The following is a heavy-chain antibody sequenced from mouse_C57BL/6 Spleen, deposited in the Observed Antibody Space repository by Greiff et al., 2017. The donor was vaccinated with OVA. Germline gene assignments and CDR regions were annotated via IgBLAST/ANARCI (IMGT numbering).Heavy chain of an antibody. D-gene: IGHD1-1*01. CDR1: GYSITSGYY. V-gene: IGHV3-6*01. Sequence: EVKLQESGPGLVKPSQSLSLTCSVTGYSITSGYYWNWIRQFPGNKLEWMGYISYDGSNNYNPSLKNRISITRDTSKNQFFLKLNSVTTEDTATYYCARHYYGSSYVWFAYWGQGTLVTVSA. CDR2: ISYDGSN. CDR3: ARHYYGSSYVWFAY. J-gene: IGHJ3*01.